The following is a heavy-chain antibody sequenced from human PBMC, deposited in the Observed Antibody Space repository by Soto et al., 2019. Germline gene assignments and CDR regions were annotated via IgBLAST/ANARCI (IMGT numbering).Heavy chain of an antibody. CDR3: ARDDTYYYDSPFDY. CDR2: ISYDGSNK. V-gene: IGHV3-30-3*01. CDR1: GFTFSSYA. Sequence: QVQLVESGGGVVQPGRSLRLSCAASGFTFSSYAMLWVRQAPGKGLEWVAVISYDGSNKYYADSVKGRFTISRDNSKNTLYLQMNSLRAEDTAVYYCARDDTYYYDSPFDYWGQGTLVTVSS. J-gene: IGHJ4*02. D-gene: IGHD3-22*01.